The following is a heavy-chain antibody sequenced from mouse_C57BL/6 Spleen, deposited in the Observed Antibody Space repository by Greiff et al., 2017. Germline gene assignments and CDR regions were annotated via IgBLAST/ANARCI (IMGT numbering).Heavy chain of an antibody. D-gene: IGHD4-1*01. V-gene: IGHV1-53*01. CDR1: GYTFTSYW. CDR3: ARYWDENARDD. CDR2: INPSNGGT. J-gene: IGHJ4*01. Sequence: QVQLQQPGTELVKPGASVKLSCKASGYTFTSYWLHWEKQRPGQGLEWIGNINPSNGGTNYNEKFKSKATLTVDTSSSTAYMQLSSLTSEDSAFYYCARYWDENARDDWGQGTSVTVSS.